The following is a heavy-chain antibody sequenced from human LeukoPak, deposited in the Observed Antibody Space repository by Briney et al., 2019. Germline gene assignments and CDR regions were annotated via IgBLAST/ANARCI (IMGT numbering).Heavy chain of an antibody. CDR2: IYYSGST. D-gene: IGHD2/OR15-2a*01. J-gene: IGHJ4*02. CDR3: ARSGFDNSFPLDF. V-gene: IGHV4-59*06. CDR1: SGSFNNYF. Sequence: SETLSLTCTVSSGSFNNYFWSWIRQHPGKGLEWIGYIYYSGSTYYNPSLKSRVTISVDTSKNQFSLKLSSVTAADTAVYYCARSGFDNSFPLDFWGQGTLVTLSS.